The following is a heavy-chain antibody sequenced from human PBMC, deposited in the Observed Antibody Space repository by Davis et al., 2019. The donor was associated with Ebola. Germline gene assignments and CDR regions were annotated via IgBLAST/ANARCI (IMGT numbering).Heavy chain of an antibody. CDR1: GGSFKSYY. V-gene: IGHV4-34*01. CDR3: ARAGGSNDYVWGTYLDY. D-gene: IGHD3-16*01. Sequence: MPSETLSLTCAVYGGSFKSYYWNWIRQPPGKGLEWIGEINHSGSTNYNPSLKSRVTISVDTSKNQFSLRLSYVTAADTAVYYCARAGGSNDYVWGTYLDYWGQGTLVTVSS. CDR2: INHSGST. J-gene: IGHJ4*02.